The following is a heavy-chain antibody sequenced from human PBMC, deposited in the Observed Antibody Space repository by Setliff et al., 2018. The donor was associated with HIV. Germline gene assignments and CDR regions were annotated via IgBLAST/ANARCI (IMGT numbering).Heavy chain of an antibody. D-gene: IGHD1-26*01. J-gene: IGHJ4*02. Sequence: GESLKISCKGSGYSFTSYWIGWVRQMPGKGLEWMGIIYPGDSDIRYSPSFQGQVTISADKAISTAYLQWSSLKASDTAMYYCARAGRGGGSYWTFDYWGQGTLVTVSS. CDR3: ARAGRGGGSYWTFDY. V-gene: IGHV5-51*01. CDR2: IYPGDSDI. CDR1: GYSFTSYW.